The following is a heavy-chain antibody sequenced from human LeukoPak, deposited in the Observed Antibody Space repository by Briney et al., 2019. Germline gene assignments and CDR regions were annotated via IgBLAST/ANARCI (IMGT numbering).Heavy chain of an antibody. CDR3: AKDWPSEWQQLPDYDAVDV. D-gene: IGHD6-13*01. J-gene: IGHJ3*01. CDR2: ISDSGST. CDR1: GFTFSNYA. Sequence: GGSLRLSCAVSGFTFSNYAMTWVSQAPGKGLEWVSTISDSGSTFYADSVKGRFTISRDNSKNTLFLQMNGLRADDTAVYYCAKDWPSEWQQLPDYDAVDVWGQGTMVTVSS. V-gene: IGHV3-23*01.